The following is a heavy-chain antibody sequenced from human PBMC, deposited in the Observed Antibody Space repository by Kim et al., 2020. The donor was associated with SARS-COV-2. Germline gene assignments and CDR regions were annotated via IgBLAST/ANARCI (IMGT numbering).Heavy chain of an antibody. J-gene: IGHJ6*02. CDR3: ARAPDCSGGSCYDPSLFYYGMDV. CDR2: IWYDGSNK. V-gene: IGHV3-33*08. Sequence: GGSLRLSCAASGFTFSSYGMHWVRQAPGKGLEWVAVIWYDGSNKYYADSVKGRFTISRDNSKNTLYLQMNSLRAEDTAVYYCARAPDCSGGSCYDPSLFYYGMDVWGQGTTVTVSS. D-gene: IGHD2-15*01. CDR1: GFTFSSYG.